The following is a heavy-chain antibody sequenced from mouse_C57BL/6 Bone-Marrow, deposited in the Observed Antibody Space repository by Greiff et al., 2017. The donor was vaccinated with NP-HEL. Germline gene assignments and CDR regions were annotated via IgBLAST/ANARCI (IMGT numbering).Heavy chain of an antibody. Sequence: EVQLQQSGPELVKPGASVKIPCKASGYTFTDYNMDWVKQSHGKSLEWIGDINPNNGGTIYNQKFKGKATLTVDKSSSTAYMELRSLTSEDTAVYYCARDDGYYVRLLFAYWGQGTLVTVSA. CDR3: ARDDGYYVRLLFAY. CDR1: GYTFTDYN. V-gene: IGHV1-18*01. CDR2: INPNNGGT. J-gene: IGHJ3*01. D-gene: IGHD2-3*01.